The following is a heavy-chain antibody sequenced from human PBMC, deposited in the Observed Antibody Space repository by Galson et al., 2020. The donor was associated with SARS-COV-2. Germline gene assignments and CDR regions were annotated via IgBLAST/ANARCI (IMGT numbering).Heavy chain of an antibody. J-gene: IGHJ5*02. CDR2: INSDGTST. Sequence: GGSLRLSCAASGFTFSRYWMHWVRQAPGKGLVWVSRINSDGTSTTYADSVKGRFTISRDNAKNTLYLQMNTLRAEDTAVYYCAATGGYCTSTSCYGGGWWFDPWGQGTLVTVSS. CDR1: GFTFSRYW. V-gene: IGHV3-74*01. D-gene: IGHD2-2*01. CDR3: AATGGYCTSTSCYGGGWWFDP.